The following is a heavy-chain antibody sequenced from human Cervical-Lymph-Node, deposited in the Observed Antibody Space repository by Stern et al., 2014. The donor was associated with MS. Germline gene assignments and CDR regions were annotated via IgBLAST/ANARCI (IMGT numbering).Heavy chain of an antibody. CDR2: IKSKTDGGTT. CDR1: GFTFSNAW. D-gene: IGHD1-26*01. Sequence: EVQLVESGGGLVKPGGSLRLSCAASGFTFSNAWMSWVRQAPGKGLEWVGRIKSKTDGGTTDYAAPVKGRFTISRDDSKNTLYLQMNSLKTEDTAVYYCTTDPLPDPEWELQGNWFDPWGQGTLVTVSS. V-gene: IGHV3-15*01. J-gene: IGHJ5*02. CDR3: TTDPLPDPEWELQGNWFDP.